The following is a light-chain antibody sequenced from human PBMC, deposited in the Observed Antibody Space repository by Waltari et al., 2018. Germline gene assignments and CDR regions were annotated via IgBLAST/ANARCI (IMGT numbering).Light chain of an antibody. CDR1: QSVSTNS. V-gene: IGKV3-20*01. CDR2: CGS. CDR3: QQYGSSPLFA. Sequence: EIVLTQSPGTLSLSPGETATLSCRASQSVSTNSLGWYQQKPGQAPRLLIYCGSRRATGIPDRFRGSGSGIDFTLTISRLEPEDFAVYYCQQYGSSPLFAFGPGTKVDIK. J-gene: IGKJ3*01.